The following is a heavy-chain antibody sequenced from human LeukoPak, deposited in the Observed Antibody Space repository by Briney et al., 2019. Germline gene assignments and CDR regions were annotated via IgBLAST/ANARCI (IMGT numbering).Heavy chain of an antibody. Sequence: GGSLRLSCAASGFTFSSYAMSWVRQAPGKGLEWVSSISGSSTYIYYADSVKGRFTISRDNAKNSLYLQMNSLRAEDTAVYYCARDVVVPAATQNSYYYYYGMDVWGQGTTVTVSS. D-gene: IGHD2-2*01. CDR2: ISGSSTYI. CDR1: GFTFSSYA. J-gene: IGHJ6*02. V-gene: IGHV3-21*01. CDR3: ARDVVVPAATQNSYYYYYGMDV.